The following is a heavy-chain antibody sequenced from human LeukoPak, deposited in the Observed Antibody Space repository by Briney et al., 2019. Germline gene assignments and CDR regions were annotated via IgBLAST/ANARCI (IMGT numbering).Heavy chain of an antibody. Sequence: TGGSLRLSCAASGFTFSSYSMNWVCQAPGKGLEWVSYISSSSSTIYYADSVKGRFTISRDNAKNSLYLQMNSLRAEDTAVYYCARSPLTTVTTNWFDPWGQGTLVTVSS. CDR2: ISSSSSTI. D-gene: IGHD4-17*01. CDR3: ARSPLTTVTTNWFDP. V-gene: IGHV3-48*01. J-gene: IGHJ5*02. CDR1: GFTFSSYS.